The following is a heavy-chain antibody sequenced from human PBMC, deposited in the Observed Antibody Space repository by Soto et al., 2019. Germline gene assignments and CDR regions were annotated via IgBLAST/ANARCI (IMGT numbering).Heavy chain of an antibody. CDR2: ISGSGGST. D-gene: IGHD3-3*01. V-gene: IGHV3-23*01. Sequence: PGGSLGLSCAASGFTLCSYAMTWVCQAPGKGLEWVSAISGSGGSTYYADSVKGRFTISRDNSKNTLYLQMNSLRAEDTAVYYCAKDEAPHITIFGVAAFDYWGQGTLVTVSS. CDR1: GFTLCSYA. CDR3: AKDEAPHITIFGVAAFDY. J-gene: IGHJ4*02.